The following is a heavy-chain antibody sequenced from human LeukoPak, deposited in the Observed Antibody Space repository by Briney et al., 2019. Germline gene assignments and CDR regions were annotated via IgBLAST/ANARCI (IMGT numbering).Heavy chain of an antibody. D-gene: IGHD3-10*01. CDR1: GGSISSSNYY. CDR2: IKEDGSEK. Sequence: PSETLSLTCTVSGGSISSSNYYWGWIRQPPGKGLEWVADIKEDGSEKSYVDSVKGRFTISRDNAKNSLYLQMNTLRAKDTAVYYCARDLVWFGEPKGYYNYMDVWGKGTTVTVSS. CDR3: ARDLVWFGEPKGYYNYMDV. J-gene: IGHJ6*03. V-gene: IGHV3-7*01.